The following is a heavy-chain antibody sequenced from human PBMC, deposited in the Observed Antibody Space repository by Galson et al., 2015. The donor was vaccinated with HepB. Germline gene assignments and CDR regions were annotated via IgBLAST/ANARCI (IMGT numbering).Heavy chain of an antibody. Sequence: QSGAEVKKPGESLRISCKGSGYSFTSYWISWVRQMPGKGLEWMGRIDHSDSCTNYSPSFQGHVTISADKSISTAYLQLSSLKASDTPMVYCAQTHWNYAWFDPWGQGALVTVSS. D-gene: IGHD1-7*01. CDR2: IDHSDSCT. V-gene: IGHV5-10-1*01. J-gene: IGHJ5*02. CDR1: GYSFTSYW. CDR3: AQTHWNYAWFDP.